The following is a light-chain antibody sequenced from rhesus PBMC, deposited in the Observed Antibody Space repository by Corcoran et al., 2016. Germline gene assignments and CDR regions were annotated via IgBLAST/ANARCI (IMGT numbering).Light chain of an antibody. V-gene: IGLV2-13*02. CDR3: SSYASSSAFV. Sequence: QAALTQSPSVSASPGQSVTISCTGTSSDIGGYNRVSWYQQHPGKAPKLMIYEVTKRPSGVSDRFSGSKSGNTASLTISGLRSEDEADYYCSSYASSSAFVFGGGTRLFVL. CDR2: EVT. CDR1: SSDIGGYNR. J-gene: IGLJ1*01.